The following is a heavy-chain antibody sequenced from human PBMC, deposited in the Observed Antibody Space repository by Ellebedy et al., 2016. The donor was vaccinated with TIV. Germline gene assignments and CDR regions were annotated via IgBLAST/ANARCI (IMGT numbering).Heavy chain of an antibody. CDR1: GFTFSRYG. CDR3: ARDPAQEDYGAIDY. Sequence: GESLKISXAASGFTFSRYGMHRVRQTPAKGLEWVAVIWHDGNTKNYAVSLKGRFTISRDNSKNMLNLQMNSLRAEDSAVYYCARDPAQEDYGAIDYWGQGTLVTVSS. J-gene: IGHJ4*02. V-gene: IGHV3-33*01. D-gene: IGHD3-16*01. CDR2: IWHDGNTK.